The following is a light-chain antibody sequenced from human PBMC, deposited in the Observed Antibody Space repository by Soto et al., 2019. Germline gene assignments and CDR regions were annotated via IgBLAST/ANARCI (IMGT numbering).Light chain of an antibody. CDR3: SSYTSTTTPYV. CDR2: EVN. Sequence: QSALTQPASVSGSPGQSITISCTGTNSDIGSYNFVSWYQQHPGRAPKLIMSEVNIRPSGVSNRFSGSKSGHTASLTISGLHPEDEADSSCSSYTSTTTPYVFGGGTKVTVL. J-gene: IGLJ1*01. V-gene: IGLV2-14*01. CDR1: NSDIGSYNF.